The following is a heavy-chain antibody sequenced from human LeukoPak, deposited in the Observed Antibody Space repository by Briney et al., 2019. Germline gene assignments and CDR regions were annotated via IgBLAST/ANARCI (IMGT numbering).Heavy chain of an antibody. CDR3: AKDYFGSGSQFDS. CDR2: ISDSGSST. CDR1: GFTFSNYA. V-gene: IGHV3-23*01. J-gene: IGHJ4*02. D-gene: IGHD3-10*01. Sequence: GGSLILSCAASGFTFSNYAMSWVRQAPGKGLEWVSLISDSGSSTYYADSVKGRFTISRDNSKNTLYLQMNSLRAEDTAVYYCAKDYFGSGSQFDSWGQGTLVTVSS.